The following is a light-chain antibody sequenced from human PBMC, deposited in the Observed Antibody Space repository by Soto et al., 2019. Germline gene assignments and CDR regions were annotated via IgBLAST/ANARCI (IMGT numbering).Light chain of an antibody. Sequence: ETVLTQSPATLSLSPGETATLSCRASEYVDIYLAWYQQKPGQAPRLLIYHASNRATGIPARFSGSGSGTDSTLTISSLEPEDSAVYYCQQRRNWPPLTFGGGTRVEIK. CDR3: QQRRNWPPLT. J-gene: IGKJ4*01. CDR1: EYVDIY. V-gene: IGKV3-11*01. CDR2: HAS.